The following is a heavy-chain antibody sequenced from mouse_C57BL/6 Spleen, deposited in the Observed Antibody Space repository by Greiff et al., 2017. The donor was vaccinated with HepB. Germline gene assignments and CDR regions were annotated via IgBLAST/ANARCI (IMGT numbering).Heavy chain of an antibody. Sequence: VQLQESGAELARPGASVKLSCKASGYTFTSYGISWVKQRTGQGLEWIGEIYPRSGNTYYNEKFKGKATLTADKSSSTAYMELRSLTSEDSAVYFCARGDEDWFAYWGQGTLVTVSA. D-gene: IGHD3-3*01. V-gene: IGHV1-81*01. J-gene: IGHJ3*01. CDR1: GYTFTSYG. CDR3: ARGDEDWFAY. CDR2: IYPRSGNT.